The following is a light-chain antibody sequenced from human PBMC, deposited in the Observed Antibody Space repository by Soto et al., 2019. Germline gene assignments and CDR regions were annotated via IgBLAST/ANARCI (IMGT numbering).Light chain of an antibody. CDR3: QQYYSTPYT. V-gene: IGKV4-1*01. J-gene: IGKJ2*01. Sequence: DIVMTQSPDSLAVSLGERATINCKASQSVLYSSNNMNYLAWYQLKPGQPPNLLIYWASTRESGVPDRFSGSGSGTDFTLTISSLQAEDVAVYYCQQYYSTPYTFGQGTKLEIQ. CDR2: WAS. CDR1: QSVLYSSNNMNY.